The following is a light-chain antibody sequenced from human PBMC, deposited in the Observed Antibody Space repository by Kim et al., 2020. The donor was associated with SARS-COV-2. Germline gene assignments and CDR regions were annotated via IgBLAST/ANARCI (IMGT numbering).Light chain of an antibody. V-gene: IGKV1-5*03. J-gene: IGKJ1*01. CDR3: QQYNSYT. CDR1: QSISSW. CDR2: KAS. Sequence: LAASVGDRVTITGRASQSISSWLAWYQQKPGKAPKRLIYKASSLESGVPSRFSGSGSGTEFTLTISSLQPDDFATYYGQQYNSYTFGQGTKVDIK.